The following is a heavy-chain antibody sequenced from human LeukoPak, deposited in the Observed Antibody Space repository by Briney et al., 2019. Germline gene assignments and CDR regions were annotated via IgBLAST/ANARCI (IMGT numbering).Heavy chain of an antibody. CDR3: ARQSSLSFTMVRGGHFDY. D-gene: IGHD3-10*01. CDR2: INHSGST. CDR1: GGSFSGYY. Sequence: SETLSLTCAVYGGSFSGYYWSWIRQPPGKGLEWIGEINHSGSTNYNPSLKSRVTISVDTSKNQFSLKLSSVTAADTAVYYCARQSSLSFTMVRGGHFDYWGQGTLVTVSS. V-gene: IGHV4-34*01. J-gene: IGHJ4*02.